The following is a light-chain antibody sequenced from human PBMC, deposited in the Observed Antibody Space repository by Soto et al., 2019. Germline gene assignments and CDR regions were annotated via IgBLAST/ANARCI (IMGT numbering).Light chain of an antibody. CDR3: QQYNNWPYT. CDR2: GAS. CDR1: QSVSSN. Sequence: EIVMTQSPATLSVSPGERATLSCRASQSVSSNLAWYQQKPGQAPRLLIYGASTRATGIPARFSGSGSGTEFTLTISSLQSEDFAVYYCQQYNNWPYTFGQGTTVAI. V-gene: IGKV3-15*01. J-gene: IGKJ2*01.